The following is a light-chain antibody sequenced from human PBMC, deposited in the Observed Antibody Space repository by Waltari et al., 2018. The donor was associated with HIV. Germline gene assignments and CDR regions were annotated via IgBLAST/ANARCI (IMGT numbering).Light chain of an antibody. CDR3: QQYGSSLYT. CDR1: QSVSSSY. J-gene: IGKJ2*01. V-gene: IGKV3-20*01. CDR2: GAS. Sequence: ATLSLSPGERATLSCRASQSVSSSYLAWYQQKPGQAPRLLIYGASSRATVIPDRFSGSGSGTDFTLTISRLEPEDFGVYYCQQYGSSLYTFGQGTKLEIK.